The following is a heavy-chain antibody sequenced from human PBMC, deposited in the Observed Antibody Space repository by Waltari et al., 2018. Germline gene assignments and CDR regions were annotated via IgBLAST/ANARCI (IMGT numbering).Heavy chain of an antibody. J-gene: IGHJ3*02. V-gene: IGHV1-3*01. CDR1: GYTFTSYA. CDR2: INAGNGNT. D-gene: IGHD3-16*02. Sequence: QVQLVQSGAEVKKPGASVKVSCKASGYTFTSYAMHWVRQAPGQRLEWKGWINAGNGNTKYSQKFQGRVTITRDTSASTAYMELSSLRSEDTAVYYCARRRDYDYIWGSYRSKGDDAFDIWGQGTMVTVSS. CDR3: ARRRDYDYIWGSYRSKGDDAFDI.